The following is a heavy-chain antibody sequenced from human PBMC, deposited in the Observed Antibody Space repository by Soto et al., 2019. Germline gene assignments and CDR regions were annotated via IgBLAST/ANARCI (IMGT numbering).Heavy chain of an antibody. Sequence: SETLSLTCIVSGGSISSSSYYWGWIRQNPGKGLEWIGSIYYSGSTYYNPSLNRRVTISVHTSKNQFSLKLISVPAADTAVYSCARVYSSSSYPYYYYYGMDVWGQGTTVTVSS. CDR2: IYYSGST. J-gene: IGHJ6*02. V-gene: IGHV4-39*01. CDR1: GGSISSSSYY. CDR3: ARVYSSSSYPYYYYYGMDV. D-gene: IGHD6-13*01.